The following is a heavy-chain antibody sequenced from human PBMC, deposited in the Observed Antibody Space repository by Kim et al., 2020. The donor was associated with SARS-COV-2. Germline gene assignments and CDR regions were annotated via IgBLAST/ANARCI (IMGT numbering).Heavy chain of an antibody. D-gene: IGHD2-2*01. CDR3: ARDRRGDCSSTSCPASLDY. V-gene: IGHV3-30*15. Sequence: GRFTISRDNSKNTLYLQMSSLRAEDTAVYYCARDRRGDCSSTSCPASLDYWGQGTLVTVSS. J-gene: IGHJ4*02.